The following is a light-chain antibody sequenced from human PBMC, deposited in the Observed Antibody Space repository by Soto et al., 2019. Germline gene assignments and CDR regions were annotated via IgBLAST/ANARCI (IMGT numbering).Light chain of an antibody. J-gene: IGKJ5*01. Sequence: EIVLTQSPGTLSLSPGERATISCRASQSVSSSYLAWNQQKPGQAPRLLIYGASSKATGIPDKFSGSRYGTDFTLTISRLEPEDFAVYYCQQYGSSPMITFGQGTRLEIK. CDR1: QSVSSSY. V-gene: IGKV3-20*01. CDR2: GAS. CDR3: QQYGSSPMIT.